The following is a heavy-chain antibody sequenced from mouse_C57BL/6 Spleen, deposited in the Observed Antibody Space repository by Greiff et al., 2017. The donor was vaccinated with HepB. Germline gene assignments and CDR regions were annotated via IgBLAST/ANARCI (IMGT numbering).Heavy chain of an antibody. CDR1: GYSITSGYY. CDR3: ARAGLTGTLFDY. J-gene: IGHJ2*01. V-gene: IGHV3-6*01. D-gene: IGHD4-1*01. Sequence: EVKLQESGPGLVKPSQSLSLTCSVTGYSITSGYYWNWIRQFPGNKLEWMGYISYDGSNNYNPSLKNRISITRDTSKNQFFLKLNSVTTEDTATYYGARAGLTGTLFDYWGQGTTLTVAS. CDR2: ISYDGSN.